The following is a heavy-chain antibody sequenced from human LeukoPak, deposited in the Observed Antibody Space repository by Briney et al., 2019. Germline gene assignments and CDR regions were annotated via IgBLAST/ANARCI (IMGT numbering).Heavy chain of an antibody. CDR1: GRSISSGDYY. V-gene: IGHV4-30-4*08. D-gene: IGHD3-22*01. Sequence: SQTLSPTSTLSGRSISSGDYYWSWIRQPPGKGLEWIGYIYYSGSTNYNPSLKRRVTISVGTYKNQFSLKLSSVTVADTAVYYCASSRRYYYDSSGYYAFDIWGQGTMVTVSS. J-gene: IGHJ3*02. CDR2: IYYSGST. CDR3: ASSRRYYYDSSGYYAFDI.